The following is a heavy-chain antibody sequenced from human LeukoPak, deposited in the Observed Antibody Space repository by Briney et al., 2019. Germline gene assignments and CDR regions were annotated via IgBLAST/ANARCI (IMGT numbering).Heavy chain of an antibody. CDR1: GGTFSSYA. CDR3: ARDSLEYGDQNPNYYYYGMDV. Sequence: SVKVSCKASGGTFSSYAISWVRQAPGQGLEWLGRIIPIFGIANYAQKFQGRVTITADKSTSTAYMELSSLRSEDTAVYYCARDSLEYGDQNPNYYYYGMDVWGQGTTVTVSS. D-gene: IGHD4-17*01. V-gene: IGHV1-69*04. CDR2: IIPIFGIA. J-gene: IGHJ6*02.